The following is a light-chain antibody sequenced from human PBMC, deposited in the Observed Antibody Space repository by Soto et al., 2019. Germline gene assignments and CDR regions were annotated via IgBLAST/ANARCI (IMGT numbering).Light chain of an antibody. CDR1: QSVSSS. V-gene: IGKV3-15*01. Sequence: EIVMTQSPVTLSVSPGERVTLPCRASQSVSSSLAWYQQKPGQTPRILIYGASTRATGIPARFSGSGSGTECTLTISSLQSEDFAVYYCQQYNQWPVTFGGGTKVEIK. J-gene: IGKJ4*01. CDR3: QQYNQWPVT. CDR2: GAS.